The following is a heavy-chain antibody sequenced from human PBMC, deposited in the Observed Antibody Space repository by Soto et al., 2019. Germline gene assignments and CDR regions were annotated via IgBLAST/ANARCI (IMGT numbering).Heavy chain of an antibody. J-gene: IGHJ4*02. CDR3: ARDHFGYCSIDTCYTWNY. CDR1: VYSISSGYY. V-gene: IGHV4-38-2*02. Sequence: SETLSLTCAVSVYSISSGYYWGWIRQPPGKGLEWIGSMYHSGSTYYNPSLKSRVTISVDTSKNQFSLKLSSVTAADTAVYYCARDHFGYCSIDTCYTWNYWGQGTLVTVSS. CDR2: MYHSGST. D-gene: IGHD2-2*02.